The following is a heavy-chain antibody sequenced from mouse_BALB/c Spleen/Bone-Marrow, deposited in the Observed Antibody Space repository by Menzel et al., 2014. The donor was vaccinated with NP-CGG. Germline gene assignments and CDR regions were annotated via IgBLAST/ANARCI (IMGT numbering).Heavy chain of an antibody. CDR3: ARCGYGYDWFAY. CDR1: GYTFTDYA. V-gene: IGHV1-67*01. J-gene: IGHJ3*01. CDR2: ISTYSGNT. Sequence: VQLQQPGPELVRPGVSVKISCKGSGYTFTDYAMHWVKQSHAKSLEWIGVISTYSGNTNYNQKFKGKATMTVDKSSSTAFMELARLASEDSAIYYCARCGYGYDWFAYWGQGTLVTVSA. D-gene: IGHD2-2*01.